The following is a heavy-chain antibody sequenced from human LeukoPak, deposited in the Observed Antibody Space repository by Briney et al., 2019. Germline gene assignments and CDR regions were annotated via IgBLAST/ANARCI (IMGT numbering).Heavy chain of an antibody. CDR1: GFTFSSYS. CDR3: ARASVLYDYVWGSYRPADAFDI. Sequence: GESLRLSCAASGFTFSSYSMNWVRQAPGKGLEWVSVIYSGGSTYYADSVKGRFTISRDNSKNTLYPQMNSLRAEATAVYYCARASVLYDYVWGSYRPADAFDIWGQGTMVTVSS. CDR2: IYSGGST. D-gene: IGHD3-16*02. J-gene: IGHJ3*02. V-gene: IGHV3-53*01.